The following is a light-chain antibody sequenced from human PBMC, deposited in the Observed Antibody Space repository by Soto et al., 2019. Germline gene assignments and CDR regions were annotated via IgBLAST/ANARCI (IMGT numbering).Light chain of an antibody. Sequence: DIVMTQSPDSLAVSLGERATINCKSSQSVVYSSNNRNYLAWFQQKPGQPPKLLIYWATAREYGVPDRFSGSGSGTDFTLSISNVQAEDVAVYYCQQSYSVPYTFGQGTRLEIK. V-gene: IGKV4-1*01. CDR2: WAT. J-gene: IGKJ2*01. CDR1: QSVVYSSNNRNY. CDR3: QQSYSVPYT.